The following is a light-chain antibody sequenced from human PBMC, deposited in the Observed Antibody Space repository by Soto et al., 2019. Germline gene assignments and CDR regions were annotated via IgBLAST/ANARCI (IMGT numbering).Light chain of an antibody. V-gene: IGKV3-20*01. J-gene: IGKJ1*01. CDR3: QQYGSSPGT. Sequence: EIVLTQSPGTLSLSPGERATLSCRASQSVSSNYLGWFQQKPGQAPRLLIFGASYRDTGIPDRFSGSGSGTDFTLTISRLEPEDFAIYYCQQYGSSPGTFGQGTKVDIK. CDR1: QSVSSNY. CDR2: GAS.